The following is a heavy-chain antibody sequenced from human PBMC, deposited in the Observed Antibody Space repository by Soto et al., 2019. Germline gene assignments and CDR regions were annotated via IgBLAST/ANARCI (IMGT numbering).Heavy chain of an antibody. Sequence: SETLSLCCTASGGSISSGDYYWSWIRQPPGKGLEWIGYIYYSGSTYYNPSLKSRVTISVDTSKNQLSLKLSSVTAADTAVYYCARRPAYSYYYDSSGYLDYWGQGTLVTVSS. J-gene: IGHJ4*02. CDR2: IYYSGST. CDR1: GGSISSGDYY. D-gene: IGHD3-22*01. CDR3: ARRPAYSYYYDSSGYLDY. V-gene: IGHV4-30-4*01.